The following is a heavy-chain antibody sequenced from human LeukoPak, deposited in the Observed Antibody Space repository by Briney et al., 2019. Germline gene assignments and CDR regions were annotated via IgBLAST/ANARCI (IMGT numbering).Heavy chain of an antibody. CDR1: GFTFSESY. CDR2: ISNDGNLM. Sequence: GGSLRLSCAASGFTFSESYMSWIRQAPGKGLEWISYISNDGNLMYYTDSVKGRFTISRDNAKNSLHLQMNSLRVEDTAVYYCARGRIPVWGQGTTVTVSS. J-gene: IGHJ6*02. V-gene: IGHV3-11*01. CDR3: ARGRIPV.